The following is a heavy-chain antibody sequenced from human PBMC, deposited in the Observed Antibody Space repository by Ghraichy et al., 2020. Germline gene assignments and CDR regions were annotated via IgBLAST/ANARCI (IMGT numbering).Heavy chain of an antibody. V-gene: IGHV3-23*01. Sequence: GGSPRLSCAASGFTFSSYAMSWVRQAPGKGLEWVSGISGSGGSTNYADSVKGRFAFSRDNSKNTLYLQMNSLRAEDTAVYYCAKSLYGGLDYWGQGTLVTVSS. D-gene: IGHD4-17*01. J-gene: IGHJ4*02. CDR3: AKSLYGGLDY. CDR1: GFTFSSYA. CDR2: ISGSGGST.